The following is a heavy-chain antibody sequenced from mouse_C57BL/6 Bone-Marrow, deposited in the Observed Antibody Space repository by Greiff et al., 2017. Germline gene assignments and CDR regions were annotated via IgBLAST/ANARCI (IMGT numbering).Heavy chain of an antibody. CDR2: INYDGSST. CDR1: GFTFSDYY. Sequence: EVKLVESEGGLVQPGRSMKLSCTASGFTFSDYYMAWVRQVPEKGLEWVANINYDGSSTYYLDSLKSRFIISRDNAKNILYLQMSSLKSEDTATYYCARDYYSNYVGWYFDVWGTGTTVTVSS. J-gene: IGHJ1*03. D-gene: IGHD2-5*01. V-gene: IGHV5-16*01. CDR3: ARDYYSNYVGWYFDV.